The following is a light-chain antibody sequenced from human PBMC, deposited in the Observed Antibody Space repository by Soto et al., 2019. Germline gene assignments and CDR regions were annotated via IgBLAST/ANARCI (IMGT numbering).Light chain of an antibody. CDR2: QAS. CDR3: QQYNSYPLT. J-gene: IGKJ4*01. Sequence: DIQMTQSPSTLSASVGDRVTITCRASQSISSWLAWYQQKPGKAPRLLIYQASSLESGVPSRFSGSGSGTEFTLTISSLRVDDFATYYCQQYNSYPLTFGGGTNVEIK. CDR1: QSISSW. V-gene: IGKV1-5*03.